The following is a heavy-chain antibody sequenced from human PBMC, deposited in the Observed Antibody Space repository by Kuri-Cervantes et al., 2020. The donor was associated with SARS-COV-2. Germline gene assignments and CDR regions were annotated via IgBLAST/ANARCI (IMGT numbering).Heavy chain of an antibody. J-gene: IGHJ6*02. V-gene: IGHV1-46*01. CDR2: INPSGGST. D-gene: IGHD2-15*01. CDR3: ARASNIVCARGGSCYYYYGMDV. CDR1: GGTFSSYA. Sequence: ASVKVSCKASGGTFSSYAISWVRQAPGQGLEWMGIINPSGGSTSYAQKFQGRVTMTRDTSTSTVYMELSSLRSEDTAVYYCARASNIVCARGGSCYYYYGMDVWGQGTTVTVSS.